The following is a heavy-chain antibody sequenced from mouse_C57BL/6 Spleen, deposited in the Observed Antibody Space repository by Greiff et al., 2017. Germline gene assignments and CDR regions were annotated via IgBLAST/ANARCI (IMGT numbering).Heavy chain of an antibody. CDR3: VRQVVADWYFDV. D-gene: IGHD1-1*01. Sequence: EVKLVESGGGLVQPKGSLKLSCAASGFSFNTYAMNWVRQAPGKGLEWVARIRSKSNNYATYYADSVKDRFTISRDDSESMLYLQMNNLKTEDTAMYYCVRQVVADWYFDVWGTGTTVTVSS. CDR1: GFSFNTYA. CDR2: IRSKSNNYAT. J-gene: IGHJ1*03. V-gene: IGHV10-1*01.